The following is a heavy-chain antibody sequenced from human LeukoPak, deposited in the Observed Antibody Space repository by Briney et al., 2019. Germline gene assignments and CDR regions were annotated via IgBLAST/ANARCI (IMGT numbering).Heavy chain of an antibody. CDR3: ARGYRGYSHYFDY. Sequence: GASVKVSCKSSGYTFTGYYMHWVRQAPGQGLEWMGWINPNSGGTNYSQKFQGRGTMTRDTSISTAYMELSRLRSDDTAVYYCARGYRGYSHYFDYWGQGTLVTVSS. CDR2: INPNSGGT. D-gene: IGHD3-22*01. CDR1: GYTFTGYY. J-gene: IGHJ4*02. V-gene: IGHV1-2*02.